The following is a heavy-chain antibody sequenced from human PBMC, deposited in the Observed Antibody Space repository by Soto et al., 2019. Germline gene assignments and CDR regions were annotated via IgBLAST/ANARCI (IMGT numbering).Heavy chain of an antibody. CDR1: GYTFTGYY. Sequence: GASVKVSCKASGYTFTGYYMHWVRQAPGQGLEWMGWINPNSGGTNYAQKFQGWVTMTRDTSISTAYMELSRLRSDDTAVYYCARGRTGYSSSWYRVNWFDPWGQGTLVTVSS. CDR3: ARGRTGYSSSWYRVNWFDP. D-gene: IGHD6-13*01. V-gene: IGHV1-2*04. J-gene: IGHJ5*02. CDR2: INPNSGGT.